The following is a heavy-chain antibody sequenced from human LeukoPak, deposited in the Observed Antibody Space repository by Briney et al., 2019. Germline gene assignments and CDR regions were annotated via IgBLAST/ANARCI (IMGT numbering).Heavy chain of an antibody. CDR2: IYHSGST. J-gene: IGHJ3*02. Sequence: SETLSLTCSVSGYSISSGYYWGWIRQPPGKGLEWIGSIYHSGSTYYNPSLKSRVTISVDTSKNQFSLKLSSVTAADTAVYYCARQVVEMATISAFDIWGQGTMVTVSS. CDR3: ARQVVEMATISAFDI. V-gene: IGHV4-38-2*01. D-gene: IGHD5-24*01. CDR1: GYSISSGYY.